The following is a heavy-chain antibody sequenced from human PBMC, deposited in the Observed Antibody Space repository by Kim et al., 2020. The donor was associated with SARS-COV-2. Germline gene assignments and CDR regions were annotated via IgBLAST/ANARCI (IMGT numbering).Heavy chain of an antibody. CDR3: VSCSDFWTGPSF. V-gene: IGHV3-7*01. Sequence: YYVDSVKGRFTISRGNAKGSFYLQMNSLRAEDTAVYYCVSCSDFWTGPSFWGQGTLVTVSS. D-gene: IGHD3-3*01. J-gene: IGHJ4*02.